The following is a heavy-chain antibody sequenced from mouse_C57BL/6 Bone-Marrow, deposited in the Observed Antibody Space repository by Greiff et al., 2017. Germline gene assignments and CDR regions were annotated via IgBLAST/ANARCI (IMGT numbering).Heavy chain of an antibody. D-gene: IGHD3-1*01. CDR3: AREGTGTGPYFDY. CDR1: GYSFTDYN. Sequence: VQLQQSGPELVKPGASVKISCKASGYSFTDYNMNWVKQSTGKSLEWIGVINPNSGTTSYNQQFKGKATLTVDQSSSTAYMQLNSLTTEDSAVYYCAREGTGTGPYFDYWGQGTTLTVSS. CDR2: INPNSGTT. J-gene: IGHJ2*01. V-gene: IGHV1-39*01.